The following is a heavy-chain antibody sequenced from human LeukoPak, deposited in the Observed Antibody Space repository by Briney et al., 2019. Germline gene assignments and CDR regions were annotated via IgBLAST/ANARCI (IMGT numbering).Heavy chain of an antibody. J-gene: IGHJ3*02. CDR2: INHGGST. CDR1: GGSFSGYY. Sequence: SETLSLTCAVYGGSFSGYYWSWIRQPPGKGLEWIGEINHGGSTNYNPSLKSRVTISVDTSKNQFSLKLSSVTAADTAVYYCARGPHGPDAFDIWGQGTMVTVSS. CDR3: ARGPHGPDAFDI. V-gene: IGHV4-34*01.